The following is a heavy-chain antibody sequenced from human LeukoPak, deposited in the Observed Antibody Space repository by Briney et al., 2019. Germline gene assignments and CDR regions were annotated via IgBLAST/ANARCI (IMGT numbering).Heavy chain of an antibody. V-gene: IGHV3-30*18. CDR2: ISYDGSNK. CDR3: AKDRNGYFDY. Sequence: GGSLRLSCAASGFTFSSYGMHWVRQAPGKGLEWVAVISYDGSNKYYADSVKGRFTISRDNSKNTLHLQMNSLRAEDTAVYYCAKDRNGYFDYWGQGTLVTVSS. J-gene: IGHJ4*02. CDR1: GFTFSSYG.